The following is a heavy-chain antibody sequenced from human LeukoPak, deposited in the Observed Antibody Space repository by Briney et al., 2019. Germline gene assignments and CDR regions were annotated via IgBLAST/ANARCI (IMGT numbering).Heavy chain of an antibody. Sequence: GGSLRLSRTVSGLTFGDYAMSWVRQAPGKGLEWVSHIISSAASTDYADSVKGRFTISRDNSKNTLYLQMTSLRAEDTAVYYCAKSAPSKYWGQGTLVTVSS. V-gene: IGHV3-23*01. J-gene: IGHJ4*02. CDR2: IISSAAST. D-gene: IGHD4-4*01. CDR1: GLTFGDYA. CDR3: AKSAPSKY.